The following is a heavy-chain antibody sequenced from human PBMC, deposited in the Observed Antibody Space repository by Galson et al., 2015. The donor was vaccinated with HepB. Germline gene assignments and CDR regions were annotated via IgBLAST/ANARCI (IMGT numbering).Heavy chain of an antibody. V-gene: IGHV3-15*01. CDR1: GFTFSNAW. CDR2: IKSKTDGGTT. J-gene: IGHJ4*02. Sequence: SLRLSCAASGFTFSNAWMSWVRQAPGKGLEWVGRIKSKTDGGTTDYAAPVKGRSTISRDDSKNTLYLQMNSLKTEDTAVYYCTGGHYGDYEVFDYWGQGTLVTVSS. D-gene: IGHD4-17*01. CDR3: TGGHYGDYEVFDY.